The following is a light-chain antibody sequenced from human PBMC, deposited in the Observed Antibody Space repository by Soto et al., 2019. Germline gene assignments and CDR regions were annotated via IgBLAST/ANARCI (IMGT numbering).Light chain of an antibody. V-gene: IGKV1-39*01. Sequence: DIQMSQSPSSVSASVGNRVTITCRASQSIRTYLNWYQKKPGKAPNLLIYDASRLQSGVPSRFSGSGGWTDFPLSISSVQTEDFATYFCQQIYMDPIPFGQGTRWRL. J-gene: IGKJ5*01. CDR3: QQIYMDPIP. CDR2: DAS. CDR1: QSIRTY.